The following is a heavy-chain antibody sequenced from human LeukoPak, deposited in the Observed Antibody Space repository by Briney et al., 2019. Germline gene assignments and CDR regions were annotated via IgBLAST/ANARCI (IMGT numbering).Heavy chain of an antibody. Sequence: GGSLRLSCAASGFTFSSYSMNWVRQAPGKGLEWVSSISSSSSYIYYADSVKGRFTISRDNAKNSLYLQMNSLRAEDTALYYCARDGRSGWYSDYWGQGTLVTVSS. V-gene: IGHV3-21*04. CDR3: ARDGRSGWYSDY. CDR1: GFTFSSYS. CDR2: ISSSSSYI. D-gene: IGHD6-19*01. J-gene: IGHJ4*02.